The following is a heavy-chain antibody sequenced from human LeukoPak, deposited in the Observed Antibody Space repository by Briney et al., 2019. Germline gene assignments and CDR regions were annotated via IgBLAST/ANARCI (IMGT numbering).Heavy chain of an antibody. CDR2: IIPILGIA. CDR3: ARDSLVLPEP. CDR1: GYTFTSYG. Sequence: ASVKVSCKASGYTFTSYGISWVRQAPGQGLEWMGRIIPILGIANYAQKFQGRVTITADKSTSTAYMELSSLRSEDTAVYYCARDSLVLPEPWGQGTLVTVSS. V-gene: IGHV1-69*04. D-gene: IGHD6-6*01. J-gene: IGHJ5*02.